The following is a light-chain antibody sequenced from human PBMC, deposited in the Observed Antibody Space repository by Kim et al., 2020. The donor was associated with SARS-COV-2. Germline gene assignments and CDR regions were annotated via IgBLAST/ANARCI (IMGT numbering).Light chain of an antibody. J-gene: IGLJ1*01. CDR3: SSYAGNNIYV. Sequence: QSVLTQPPSASGSPGQSVTISCTGTSSDVGRYNYVSWYQHHPGKAPKLMISEVTKRPSGVPDRFSGSKSGNTASLTVSGLQAEDEADYYCSSYAGNNIYVFGAGTKVTVL. V-gene: IGLV2-8*01. CDR2: EVT. CDR1: SSDVGRYNY.